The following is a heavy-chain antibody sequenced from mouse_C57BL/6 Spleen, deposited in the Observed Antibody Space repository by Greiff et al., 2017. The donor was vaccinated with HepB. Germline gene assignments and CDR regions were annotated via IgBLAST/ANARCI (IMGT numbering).Heavy chain of an antibody. J-gene: IGHJ4*01. D-gene: IGHD2-3*01. CDR2: ISSGSSTI. V-gene: IGHV5-17*01. Sequence: EVKLEESGGGLVKPGGSLKLSCAAFGFTFSDYGMHWVRQAPEKGLEWVAYISSGSSTIYYADTVKGRFTISRDNAKNTLFLQMTSLRSEDTAMYYCARDGYRSMDYWGQGTSVTVSS. CDR3: ARDGYRSMDY. CDR1: GFTFSDYG.